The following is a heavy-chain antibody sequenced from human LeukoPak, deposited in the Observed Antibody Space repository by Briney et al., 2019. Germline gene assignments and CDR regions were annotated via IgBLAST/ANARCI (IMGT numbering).Heavy chain of an antibody. D-gene: IGHD3-10*01. V-gene: IGHV1-18*04. CDR2: ISTYNGKT. CDR3: ARSTGELLEGY. CDR1: GYSFTSYG. Sequence: ASGKVSCKASGYSFTSYGISCVRQAPGPGVGGRVWISTYNGKTNYVQKRQGRVTMTTDTSQTTAYLELRSLRSDDTAVYYCARSTGELLEGYWGQGTLVTVSS. J-gene: IGHJ4*02.